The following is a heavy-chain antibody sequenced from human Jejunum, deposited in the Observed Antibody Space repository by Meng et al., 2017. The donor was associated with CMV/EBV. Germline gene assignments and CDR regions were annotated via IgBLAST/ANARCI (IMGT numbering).Heavy chain of an antibody. J-gene: IGHJ5*02. CDR1: GFTFTSYS. CDR3: ARAIDYGDPNWFDT. CDR2: ISGSSTYI. Sequence: GFTFTSYSITWVRRAPGKGLEWLSYISGSSTYIYHADSVKGRFTISRDNAKNSVYLQMNGLRAEDAAVYYCARAIDYGDPNWFDTWGQGTLVTVSS. D-gene: IGHD4-17*01. V-gene: IGHV3-21*01.